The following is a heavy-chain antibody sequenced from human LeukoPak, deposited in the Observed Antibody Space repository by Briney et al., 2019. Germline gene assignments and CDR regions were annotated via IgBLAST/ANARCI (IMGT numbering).Heavy chain of an antibody. V-gene: IGHV4-59*08. CDR1: GGSISSYY. CDR3: ATSRSGYSYADY. Sequence: PSETLSLTCTVSGGSISSYYWSWIRQPPGEGLEWIGYSYYTGSTNYNPSLKSRATISVDTSKNQFSLNLRSVTAADTAMYYCATSRSGYSYADYWGQGTLVTVSS. CDR2: SYYTGST. J-gene: IGHJ4*02. D-gene: IGHD5-18*01.